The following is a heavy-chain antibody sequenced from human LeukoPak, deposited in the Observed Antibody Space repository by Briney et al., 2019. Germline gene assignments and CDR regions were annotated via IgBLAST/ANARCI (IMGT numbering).Heavy chain of an antibody. D-gene: IGHD6-19*01. Sequence: SETLSLTCTVSGCSISSYYWSWIRQPPGKGLEWVGYIYYSGSTNYNPSLKSRVTISVDTSKNQFSLKLSSVTAADTAVYYCAKTHYSSGWYFGYWGQGTLVTVSS. CDR2: IYYSGST. V-gene: IGHV4-59*01. CDR1: GCSISSYY. CDR3: AKTHYSSGWYFGY. J-gene: IGHJ4*02.